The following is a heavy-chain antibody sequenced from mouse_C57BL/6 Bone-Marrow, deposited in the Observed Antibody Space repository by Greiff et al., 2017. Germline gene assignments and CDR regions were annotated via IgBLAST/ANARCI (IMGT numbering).Heavy chain of an antibody. CDR3: ATLPFAY. V-gene: IGHV1-76*01. Sequence: VKLQESGAELVRPGASVKLSCKASGYTFTDYYINWVKQRPGQGLEWIARIYPGSGNTYYNEKFKGKATLTAEKSSSTAYMQLSSLTSEDSAVYFCATLPFAYWGQGTLVTVSA. CDR2: IYPGSGNT. CDR1: GYTFTDYY. J-gene: IGHJ3*01.